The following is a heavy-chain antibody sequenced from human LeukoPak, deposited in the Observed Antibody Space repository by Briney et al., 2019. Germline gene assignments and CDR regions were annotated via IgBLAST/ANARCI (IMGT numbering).Heavy chain of an antibody. CDR2: ISGGSDYI. CDR3: ARLDESEGDY. Sequence: GGSLRLSCSASGFTFSYYNMNWVRQAPGKRLEWVASISGGSDYIEYADSVKGRFTISRDNAKNSLFLQISNLSAEDTAVYYCARLDESEGDYWGQGTLLTVSS. V-gene: IGHV3-21*06. J-gene: IGHJ4*02. CDR1: GFTFSYYN.